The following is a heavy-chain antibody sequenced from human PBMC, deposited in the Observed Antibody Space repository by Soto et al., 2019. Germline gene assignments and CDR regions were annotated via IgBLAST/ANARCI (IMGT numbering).Heavy chain of an antibody. J-gene: IGHJ6*02. CDR1: GGSFSGYY. V-gene: IGHV4-34*01. D-gene: IGHD6-13*01. Sequence: PSETLSLTCAVYGGSFSGYYWSWIRQPPGKGLEWIGEINHSGSTNYNPSLKSRVTISVDTSKNQFSLKLSSVTAADTAVYYCARGHVRSSSWYWDYYYGMDVWGQGTTVTVS. CDR2: INHSGST. CDR3: ARGHVRSSSWYWDYYYGMDV.